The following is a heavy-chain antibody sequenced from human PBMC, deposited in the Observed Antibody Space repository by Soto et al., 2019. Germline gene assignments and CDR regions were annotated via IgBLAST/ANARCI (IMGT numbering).Heavy chain of an antibody. V-gene: IGHV1-18*01. CDR1: GYTFTSYG. D-gene: IGHD3-10*01. CDR3: ARDGALITMVRGVIKAAAPRSY. CDR2: ISAYNGNT. Sequence: ASVKVSCKASGYTFTSYGISWVRQAPGQGLEWMGWISAYNGNTNYAQKLQGRVTMTTDTSTSTAYMELRSLRSDDTAVYYCARDGALITMVRGVIKAAAPRSYWGQGTLVTVSS. J-gene: IGHJ4*02.